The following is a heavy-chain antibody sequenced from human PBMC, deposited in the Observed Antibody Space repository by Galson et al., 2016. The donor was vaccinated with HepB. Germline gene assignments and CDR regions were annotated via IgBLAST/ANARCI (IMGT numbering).Heavy chain of an antibody. V-gene: IGHV3-21*01. CDR2: ISSSSTYI. J-gene: IGHJ6*02. Sequence: SLRLSCAASGFSFSDHWMHWVRQAPGKGLVWVSSISSSSTYIYYADSVTGRFTISRDNAQNSLYLQMNSLRAEDTAVYFCARPDSYDANGRYGMDVWGQGTTVTVSS. CDR3: ARPDSYDANGRYGMDV. CDR1: GFSFSDHW. D-gene: IGHD4/OR15-4a*01.